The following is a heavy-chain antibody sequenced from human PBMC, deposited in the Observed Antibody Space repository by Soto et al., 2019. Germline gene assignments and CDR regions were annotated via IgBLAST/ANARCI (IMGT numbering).Heavy chain of an antibody. Sequence: PSETLSLTCTVSGGSISSGGYYWSWIRQPPGKGLEWIGYIYYSGSTYYNPSLKSRVTISVDTSKNQFSLNLSSVTAADTAVYYCARANYFESSGPFDYWGPGTLVTVSS. CDR3: ARANYFESSGPFDY. D-gene: IGHD3-22*01. CDR1: GGSISSGGYY. V-gene: IGHV4-30-4*01. J-gene: IGHJ4*02. CDR2: IYYSGST.